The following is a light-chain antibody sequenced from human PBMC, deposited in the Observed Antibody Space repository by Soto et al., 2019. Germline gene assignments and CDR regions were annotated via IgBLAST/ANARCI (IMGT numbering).Light chain of an antibody. Sequence: QSVLTQPASVSGSPGPSITISCNGTSSDVGGYNYVSWYQQHPGKAPKLMIYEVSNRPSGISNRFSGSKSGNTASLTISGLQAEDEADYYCSSYTSGSTRVFGGGTKLPAL. V-gene: IGLV2-14*01. CDR3: SSYTSGSTRV. CDR2: EVS. CDR1: SSDVGGYNY. J-gene: IGLJ3*02.